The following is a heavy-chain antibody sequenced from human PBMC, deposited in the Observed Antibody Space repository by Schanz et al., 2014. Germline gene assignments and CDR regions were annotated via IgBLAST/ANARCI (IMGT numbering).Heavy chain of an antibody. CDR2: ISSSSSTR. CDR1: GFTFSSYS. Sequence: EVQLVESGGGLVQPGGSLRLSCAAFGFTFSSYSMNWVRQAPGKGLEWVSYISSSSSTRYYADSVKGRFTISRDNSKNTLYLQMNSLRAEDTAVYYCAKGRFGELSAFDIWGQGTMVTVSS. V-gene: IGHV3-48*01. D-gene: IGHD3-10*01. J-gene: IGHJ3*02. CDR3: AKGRFGELSAFDI.